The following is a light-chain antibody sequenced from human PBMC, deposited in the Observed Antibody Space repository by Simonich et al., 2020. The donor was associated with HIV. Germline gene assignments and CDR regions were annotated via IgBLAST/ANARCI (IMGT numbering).Light chain of an antibody. CDR2: GAS. V-gene: IGKV3-15*01. CDR1: QSVSST. Sequence: EIVMTQSPATLSVSHGERATLSCRPSQSVSSTIARYQQKPGQAPRLLIYGASTRATGIPARFSGSGSGTEFTLTISSMQSEDFSVYYCQQYNNWPPLTFGGGTKVEIK. J-gene: IGKJ4*01. CDR3: QQYNNWPPLT.